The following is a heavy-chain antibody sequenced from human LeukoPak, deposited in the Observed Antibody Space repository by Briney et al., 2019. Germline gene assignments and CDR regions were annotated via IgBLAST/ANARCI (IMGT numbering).Heavy chain of an antibody. J-gene: IGHJ5*02. CDR1: GFTFSSYG. CDR3: AKDRHDILTPGNP. Sequence: GGSLRLSCAASGFTFSSYGMHWVRQAPGKGLEWAAVISYDGSNKYYADSVKGRFTISRDNSKNTLYLQMNSLRAEDTAVYYCAKDRHDILTPGNPWGQGTLVTVSS. V-gene: IGHV3-30*18. CDR2: ISYDGSNK. D-gene: IGHD3-9*01.